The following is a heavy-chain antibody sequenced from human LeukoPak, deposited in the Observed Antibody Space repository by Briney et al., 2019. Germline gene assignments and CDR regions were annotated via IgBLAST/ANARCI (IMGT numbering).Heavy chain of an antibody. CDR1: GGSISSYY. D-gene: IGHD6-19*01. CDR2: IYTSGST. CDR3: AREQWLVLISYYMDV. Sequence: RSETLSLTCTVSGGSISSYYWSWIRQPAGKGLEWIGRIYTSGSTNYNPSLKSRVTMSVDTSKNQFSLKLSSVTAADTAVYYCAREQWLVLISYYMDVWGKGTTVTVSS. V-gene: IGHV4-4*07. J-gene: IGHJ6*03.